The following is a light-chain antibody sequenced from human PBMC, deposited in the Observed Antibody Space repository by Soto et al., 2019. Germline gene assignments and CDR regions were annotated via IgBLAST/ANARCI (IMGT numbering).Light chain of an antibody. J-gene: IGKJ1*01. CDR2: KAS. CDR1: QTISRW. CDR3: QQYQNSWT. V-gene: IGKV1-5*03. Sequence: NQMTQAPSTLAASVGDTVASRFRASQTISRWLAWYQQKPGKAPKLLIYKASSLESGVPSRFSGSGSGTEFTLTISSLQPDDFATYYCQQYQNSWTFGQGTKVDI.